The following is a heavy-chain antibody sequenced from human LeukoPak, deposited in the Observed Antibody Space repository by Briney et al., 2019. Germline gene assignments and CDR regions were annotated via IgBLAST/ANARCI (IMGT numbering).Heavy chain of an antibody. Sequence: GGSLRLSCAASGFTFSSYAMRWVRQAPGKGREWGSAISGSGGSTYYADSLKGLFTISRDNAKNSLYLQMNSLRAEDTAVYYCAREGGAAPHRNYYYYGMDVWGQGTTVTVSS. CDR2: ISGSGGST. CDR1: GFTFSSYA. CDR3: AREGGAAPHRNYYYYGMDV. D-gene: IGHD3-16*01. V-gene: IGHV3-23*01. J-gene: IGHJ6*02.